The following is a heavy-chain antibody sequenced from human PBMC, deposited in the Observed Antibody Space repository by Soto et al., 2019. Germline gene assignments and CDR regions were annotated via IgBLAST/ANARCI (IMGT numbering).Heavy chain of an antibody. J-gene: IGHJ6*02. Sequence: ASVKVSCKASGYTFTSYYMHWVRQAPGQGLEWMGIINPSGGSTSYAQKFQGRVTMTRDTSTSTVYMELSSLRSEDTAVYYCARELVDSRFLEWIYYYYYGMDVWGQGTTVTVSS. CDR3: ARELVDSRFLEWIYYYYYGMDV. D-gene: IGHD3-3*01. CDR2: INPSGGST. CDR1: GYTFTSYY. V-gene: IGHV1-46*01.